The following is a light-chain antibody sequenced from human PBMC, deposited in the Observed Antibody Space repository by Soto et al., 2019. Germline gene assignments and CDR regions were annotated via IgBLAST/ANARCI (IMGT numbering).Light chain of an antibody. CDR1: QSVSSSY. CDR3: QQYGSTPAWT. CDR2: GAS. V-gene: IGKV3-20*01. Sequence: IVLTQSPGTLSLSPGERATLSCRASQSVSSSYLAWYQQKPGQAPRLLIYGASSRATGIPDRLSGSGAGTDYSLTISRLEPQDFAAYYCQQYGSTPAWTFGQGTKVDI. J-gene: IGKJ1*01.